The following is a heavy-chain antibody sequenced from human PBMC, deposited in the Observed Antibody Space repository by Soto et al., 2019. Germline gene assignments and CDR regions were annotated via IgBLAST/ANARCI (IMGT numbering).Heavy chain of an antibody. CDR2: ISAYNGNT. CDR3: ARVVDYCGGDCYYWFDP. D-gene: IGHD2-21*02. CDR1: GYTFTSYG. V-gene: IGHV1-18*04. Sequence: ASVEVSCKASGYTFTSYGISWVRQAPGQVLEWTGWISAYNGNTNYAQKLQGRVTMTTDTSTSTAYMELRSLRSDDTAVYYCARVVDYCGGDCYYWFDPWGQGTLVTVSS. J-gene: IGHJ5*02.